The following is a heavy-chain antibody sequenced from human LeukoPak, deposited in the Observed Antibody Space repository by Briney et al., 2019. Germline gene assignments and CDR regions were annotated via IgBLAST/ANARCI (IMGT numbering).Heavy chain of an antibody. Sequence: GGSLRLSCAASGFTFSSYSMNWVRQAPGKGLEWVSSISNSSSYIYYADSVKGRFTISRDNAKNSLYLQMNSLRAEDTAVYYCARLGYSYGYFNYWGQGTLVTVSS. V-gene: IGHV3-21*01. D-gene: IGHD5-18*01. CDR1: GFTFSSYS. CDR3: ARLGYSYGYFNY. J-gene: IGHJ4*02. CDR2: ISNSSSYI.